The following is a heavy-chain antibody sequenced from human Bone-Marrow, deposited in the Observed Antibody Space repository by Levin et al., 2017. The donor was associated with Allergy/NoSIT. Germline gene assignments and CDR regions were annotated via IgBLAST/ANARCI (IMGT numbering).Heavy chain of an antibody. CDR2: IWYDGSNK. Sequence: GGSLRLSCAASGFTFSSYGMHWVRQAPGKGLEWVAVIWYDGSNKYYADSVKGRFTISRDNSKNTLYLQMNSLRAEDTAVYYCARDPLVPAASYYYDYYGMDVWGQGTTVTVSS. D-gene: IGHD2-2*01. CDR3: ARDPLVPAASYYYDYYGMDV. CDR1: GFTFSSYG. J-gene: IGHJ6*02. V-gene: IGHV3-33*01.